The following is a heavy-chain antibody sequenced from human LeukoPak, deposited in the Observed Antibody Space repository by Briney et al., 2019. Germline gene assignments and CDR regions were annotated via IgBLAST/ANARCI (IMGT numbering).Heavy chain of an antibody. CDR1: EFTFSYYG. Sequence: PGGSLRLSCAASEFTFSYYGMSWVRQAPGKGLEWVSAISASGGSTYYADSVKGRFTISRDNSKDTLYLQMNSLRAEDTAVYYCAKPPTGSGTYYFDHWGLGTLVTVSS. V-gene: IGHV3-23*01. J-gene: IGHJ4*02. D-gene: IGHD3-10*01. CDR2: ISASGGST. CDR3: AKPPTGSGTYYFDH.